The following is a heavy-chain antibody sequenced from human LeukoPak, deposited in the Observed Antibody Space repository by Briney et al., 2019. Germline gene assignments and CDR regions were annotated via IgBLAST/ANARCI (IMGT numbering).Heavy chain of an antibody. CDR1: GYTFTGNY. J-gene: IGHJ4*02. D-gene: IGHD1-26*01. V-gene: IGHV1-2*02. CDR2: INPNSGGT. CDR3: ARVEWEPSRGTFDY. Sequence: ASVKVSCKASGYTFTGNYIHWVRQAPGQGLEWMGWINPNSGGTNYAQSFQGRVTVTSDTSISTAYMELSRLRSDDTAVYYCARVEWEPSRGTFDYWGQGTLVTVSS.